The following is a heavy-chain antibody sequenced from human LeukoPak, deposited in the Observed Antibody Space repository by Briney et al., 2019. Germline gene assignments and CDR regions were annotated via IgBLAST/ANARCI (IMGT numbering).Heavy chain of an antibody. Sequence: GESLKISCKGSGYSFTSYWITWVRPMPGKGLGWMGRIDPSDSYTYYSPSFQGHVNISAEKSISTAYLEWSSLKASDTAMYYCARRNPPVVTDWHIAFDIWGQGTMVTVSS. J-gene: IGHJ3*02. CDR3: ARRNPPVVTDWHIAFDI. CDR2: IDPSDSYT. D-gene: IGHD4-23*01. V-gene: IGHV5-10-1*01. CDR1: GYSFTSYW.